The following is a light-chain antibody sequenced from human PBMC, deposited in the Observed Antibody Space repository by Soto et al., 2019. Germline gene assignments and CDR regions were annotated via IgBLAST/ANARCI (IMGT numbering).Light chain of an antibody. Sequence: DIQMTQSPSTLSASVGDRVTISCRASQSISDPLAWYQHKPGKAPSLLISDASTLARGVPLRFSGSGSGTEFTLTINSMQPDDFATYYCQQYNGYSRTFGQGTKVDIK. J-gene: IGKJ1*01. CDR3: QQYNGYSRT. CDR2: DAS. CDR1: QSISDP. V-gene: IGKV1-5*01.